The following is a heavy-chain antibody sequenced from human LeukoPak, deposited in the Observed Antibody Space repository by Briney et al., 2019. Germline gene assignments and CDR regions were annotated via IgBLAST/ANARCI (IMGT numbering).Heavy chain of an antibody. CDR2: INHSGST. V-gene: IGHV4-34*01. D-gene: IGHD3-9*01. CDR3: ARTIEVRYFGRGNFFYMDV. Sequence: SETLSLTCAVYGGSFSGYYWSWIRQPPGKGLEWIGEINHSGSTNYNPSLKSRVTISVDTSKYQFSLKLNSVTAADTAVYYCARTIEVRYFGRGNFFYMDVWGKGTTVTVSS. CDR1: GGSFSGYY. J-gene: IGHJ6*03.